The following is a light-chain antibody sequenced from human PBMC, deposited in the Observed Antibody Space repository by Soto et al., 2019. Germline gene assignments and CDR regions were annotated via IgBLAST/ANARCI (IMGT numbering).Light chain of an antibody. CDR1: QSVSSN. V-gene: IGKV3-15*01. CDR2: GAS. Sequence: EIVMTQSPATLSVSPGERATLSCRASQSVSSNLAWYQQKPGQAPRLLIYGASTRATGIPARFSGSGSGTESTLTISSLQYEDFAVYYCQQYNNWPFTFGGVTKVELK. CDR3: QQYNNWPFT. J-gene: IGKJ4*01.